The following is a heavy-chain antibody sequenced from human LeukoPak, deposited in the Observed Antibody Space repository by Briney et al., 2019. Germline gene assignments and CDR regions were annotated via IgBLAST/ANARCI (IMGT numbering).Heavy chain of an antibody. D-gene: IGHD1-14*01. CDR1: GGSISSGGYS. J-gene: IGHJ6*03. CDR3: ARLTPYMDV. CDR2: ISHRAST. V-gene: IGHV4-30-2*02. Sequence: PSQTLSLTCAVSGGSISSGGYSWSWIRQPPGKGLEWIGYISHRASTYYNPSLKSRVTISVDTSKNQFSLNLSSVTAADTAVYYCARLTPYMDVWGKGTTVTVSS.